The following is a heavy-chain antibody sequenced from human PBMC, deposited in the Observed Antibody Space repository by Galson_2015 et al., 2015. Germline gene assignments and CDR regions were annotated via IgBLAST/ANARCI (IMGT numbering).Heavy chain of an antibody. CDR1: GFTFSQAW. J-gene: IGHJ5*02. CDR3: TTDAPYGSGSYYNVWFDP. V-gene: IGHV3-15*01. D-gene: IGHD3-10*01. CDR2: VKSKTDGGTT. Sequence: SLRLSCAASGFTFSQAWMSWVRQAPGKGLEWVGRVKSKTDGGTTDYAAPVKGRFTISGDDSKNTLYLQMNSLKTEDTAVYYCTTDAPYGSGSYYNVWFDPWGQGTLVTVSS.